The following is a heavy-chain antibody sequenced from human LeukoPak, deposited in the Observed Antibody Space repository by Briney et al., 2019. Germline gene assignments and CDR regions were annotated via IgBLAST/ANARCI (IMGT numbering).Heavy chain of an antibody. Sequence: SETLCLTCTVSGGSISSSSYSWGWIRPPPGKGLEWVGSIYDSGSTYSNPSLTSRVTISVETSKNQFSLKLSSLTAADTAVYYCARLSSRLNYYDSSGYYYFDYWGQGTLVSVSS. V-gene: IGHV4-39*01. CDR2: IYDSGST. D-gene: IGHD3-22*01. CDR3: ARLSSRLNYYDSSGYYYFDY. CDR1: GGSISSSSYS. J-gene: IGHJ4*02.